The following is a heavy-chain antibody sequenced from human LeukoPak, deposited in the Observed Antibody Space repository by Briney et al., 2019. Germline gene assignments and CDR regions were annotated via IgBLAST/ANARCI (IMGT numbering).Heavy chain of an antibody. D-gene: IGHD6-6*01. CDR3: ARAHRGSSAY. V-gene: IGHV4-59*08. CDR1: GGSISSYY. Sequence: SETLSLTCTVSGGSISSYYWSWIRQPPGKGLEWIGYIYYSGSTSYNPSLKSRVTISVDTSKNQFSLKLSSVTAADTAVYYCARAHRGSSAYWGQGTLVTVSS. CDR2: IYYSGST. J-gene: IGHJ4*02.